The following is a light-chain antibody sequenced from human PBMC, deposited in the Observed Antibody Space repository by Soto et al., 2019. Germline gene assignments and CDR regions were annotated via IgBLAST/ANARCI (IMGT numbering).Light chain of an antibody. Sequence: EIVMTQSPATLSMSPGERATLSCRASQNIKDYLAWFQQKPGQAPRLLIYGASTRATAIPARFSGSGSGTEFTLSISSLQSEDFAVYYCQQYNTWPRTFGQGTKVET. V-gene: IGKV3-15*01. CDR1: QNIKDY. CDR2: GAS. J-gene: IGKJ1*01. CDR3: QQYNTWPRT.